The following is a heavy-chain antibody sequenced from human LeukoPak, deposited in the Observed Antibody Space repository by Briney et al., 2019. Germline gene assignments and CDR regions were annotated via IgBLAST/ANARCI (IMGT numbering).Heavy chain of an antibody. CDR1: GFTFSNAW. Sequence: GGSLRLSCAASGFTFSNAWMSWVRQAPGKGLEWVGCIKSKTDGGTTDYAAPVKGRFTISRDDSKNTLYLQMNSLKTEDTAVYYCTTEDSSGYYSFDYWGQGTLVTVSS. V-gene: IGHV3-15*01. D-gene: IGHD3-22*01. CDR3: TTEDSSGYYSFDY. CDR2: IKSKTDGGTT. J-gene: IGHJ4*02.